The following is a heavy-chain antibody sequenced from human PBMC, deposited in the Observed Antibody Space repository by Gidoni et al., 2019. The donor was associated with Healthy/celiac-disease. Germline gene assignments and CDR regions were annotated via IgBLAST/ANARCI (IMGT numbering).Heavy chain of an antibody. CDR2: ISPGDSDT. CDR3: ASGDYSPGWYI. D-gene: IGHD4-17*01. Sequence: EVQLLQSGAEVKKPGEYLQTYRRGSGDSFTSYWIGWGRQMPGKGLEWMGIISPGDSDTRYSPSFQGQVTSSADKSISTAYLQWSSLSASDTAMYYCASGDYSPGWYIWGQGTLVTVSS. V-gene: IGHV5-51*01. J-gene: IGHJ4*02. CDR1: GDSFTSYW.